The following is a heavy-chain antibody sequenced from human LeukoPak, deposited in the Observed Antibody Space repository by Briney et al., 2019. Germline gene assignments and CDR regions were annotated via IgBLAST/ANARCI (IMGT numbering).Heavy chain of an antibody. CDR1: GFTFSSYS. CDR3: ARDFGIAIFGVVIHNWFDP. J-gene: IGHJ5*02. V-gene: IGHV3-30*03. CDR2: ISYDGSNK. D-gene: IGHD3-3*01. Sequence: GGSLRLSCAASGFTFSSYSMNWVRQAPGKGLEWVAVISYDGSNKYYADSVKGRFTISRDNSKNTVYLQMNSLRAEDTAVYYCARDFGIAIFGVVIHNWFDPWGQGTLVTVSS.